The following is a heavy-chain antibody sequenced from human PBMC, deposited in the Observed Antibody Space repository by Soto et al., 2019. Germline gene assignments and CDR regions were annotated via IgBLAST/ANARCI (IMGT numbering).Heavy chain of an antibody. J-gene: IGHJ6*02. CDR3: SRDGASSSWHGMDV. CDR2: IDYSGRT. Sequence: SETLSLTSPVSGGSISSYFWSWIRQPPGKGLEWIGYIDYSGRTNYIPSLKSRVSISVDTSKNQFSLMLNSVTAADTAMYYCSRDGASSSWHGMDVWGQGTTVTVSS. V-gene: IGHV4-59*01. D-gene: IGHD6-19*01. CDR1: GGSISSYF.